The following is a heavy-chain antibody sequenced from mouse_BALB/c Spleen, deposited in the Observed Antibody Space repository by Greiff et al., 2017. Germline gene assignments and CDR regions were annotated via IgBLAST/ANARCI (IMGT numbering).Heavy chain of an antibody. V-gene: IGHV5-12-2*01. Sequence: EVMLVESGGGLVQPGGSLKLSCAASGFTFSSYTMSWVRQTPEKRLEWVAYISNGGGSTYYPDTVKGRFTISRDNAKNTLYLQMSSLKSEDTAMYYCARRDVLDYWGQGTTLTVSS. CDR2: ISNGGGST. CDR3: ARRDVLDY. J-gene: IGHJ2*01. CDR1: GFTFSSYT. D-gene: IGHD3-3*01.